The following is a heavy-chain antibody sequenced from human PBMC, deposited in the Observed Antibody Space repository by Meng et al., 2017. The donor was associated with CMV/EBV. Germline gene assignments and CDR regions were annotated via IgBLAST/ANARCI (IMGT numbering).Heavy chain of an antibody. D-gene: IGHD6-13*01. CDR1: GYTFTGYY. V-gene: IGHV1-2*02. Sequence: GESLKISCKASGYTFTGYYMHWVRQAPGQGLEWMGWINPNSGGTNYAQKFQGRVTMTRDTSISTAYMELSRLRSDDTAVYYCAKGGAAAGLTNYYYGMDVWGQGTTVTVSS. CDR3: AKGGAAAGLTNYYYGMDV. CDR2: INPNSGGT. J-gene: IGHJ6*02.